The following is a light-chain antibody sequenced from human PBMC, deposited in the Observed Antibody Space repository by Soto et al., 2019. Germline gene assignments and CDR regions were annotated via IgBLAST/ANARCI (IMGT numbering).Light chain of an antibody. V-gene: IGLV2-14*01. Sequence: QSGLTQPASVSGSPGQSITISCTGTSTDIGTYNHVSWYHQHPGKVPQLIIYEVSNRPSGLSNRFSGSKSGNAASLTISGLQAEDEADYYCCSYTPGSTLVFGTGTKLTVL. CDR1: STDIGTYNH. J-gene: IGLJ1*01. CDR3: CSYTPGSTLV. CDR2: EVS.